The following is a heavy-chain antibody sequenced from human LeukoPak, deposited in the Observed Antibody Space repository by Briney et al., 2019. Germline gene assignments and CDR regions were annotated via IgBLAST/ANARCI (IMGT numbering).Heavy chain of an antibody. Sequence: GGSLRLSCSASGFTFSRYAMHWVRQAPGKGLEYVSAISSNGGSTYYADSVKGRFTISRDNSKNTLYLQMNSLRAEDTAVYYCAKDYSSSWYPYYFDYWGQGTLVTVSS. V-gene: IGHV3-64*04. D-gene: IGHD6-13*01. CDR3: AKDYSSSWYPYYFDY. J-gene: IGHJ4*02. CDR2: ISSNGGST. CDR1: GFTFSRYA.